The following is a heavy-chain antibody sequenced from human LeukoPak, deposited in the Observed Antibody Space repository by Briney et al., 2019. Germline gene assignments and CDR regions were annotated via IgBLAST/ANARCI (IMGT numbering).Heavy chain of an antibody. CDR3: ARDRRPSSYLGNSN. J-gene: IGHJ4*02. CDR1: GFTFSDFY. CDR2: ISDSGTSM. Sequence: PGGSLRLSCVASGFTFSDFYMSWIRQAPGKGLEWVSLISDSGTSMYYADSVQGRFTISRDNTKNSLYLQMNSLKAEDTAVYCCARDRRPSSYLGNSNWGQGTLVTVSS. V-gene: IGHV3-11*01. D-gene: IGHD2/OR15-2a*01.